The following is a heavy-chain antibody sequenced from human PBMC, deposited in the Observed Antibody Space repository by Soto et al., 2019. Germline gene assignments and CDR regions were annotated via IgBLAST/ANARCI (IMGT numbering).Heavy chain of an antibody. Sequence: GGSLRLSCAASGFTFDAYAVHWVRQTPGKGLEWVSRISWDGTDTFYADSVKGRFTISRDNSKNSLYLQMNTLRPEDSALYYCAKGIYEYDISGPIDHWGQGTLVTVSS. D-gene: IGHD3-22*01. J-gene: IGHJ5*02. CDR3: AKGIYEYDISGPIDH. V-gene: IGHV3-43D*04. CDR2: ISWDGTDT. CDR1: GFTFDAYA.